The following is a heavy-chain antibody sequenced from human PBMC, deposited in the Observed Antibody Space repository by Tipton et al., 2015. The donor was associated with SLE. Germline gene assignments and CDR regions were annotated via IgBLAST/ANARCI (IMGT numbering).Heavy chain of an antibody. J-gene: IGHJ4*02. Sequence: TLSLTCTVYGGSFSGYYWSWIRQPPGKGLEWIGEINHSGSTNYNPSLKSRVTISVDTSKNQFSLKLSSVTAADTAVYYCARDGGNYDFWSDYRQALFDYWGQGTLVTVSS. CDR1: GGSFSGYY. CDR3: ARDGGNYDFWSDYRQALFDY. CDR2: INHSGST. V-gene: IGHV4-34*01. D-gene: IGHD3-3*01.